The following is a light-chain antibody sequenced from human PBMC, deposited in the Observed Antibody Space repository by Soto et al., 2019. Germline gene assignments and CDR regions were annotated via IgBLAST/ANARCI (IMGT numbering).Light chain of an antibody. J-gene: IGKJ5*01. CDR2: DAS. CDR1: QSSNY. CDR3: QQRGNRLVT. V-gene: IGKV3-11*01. Sequence: EIVLTQSPATLSLSPGERATLSCRTTQSSNYLAWYQQKPGQAPRLLIYDASNRATGIPARFSGSRSGTDFTLTISSLEPEDFAVYFCQQRGNRLVTFGQGTRLEIK.